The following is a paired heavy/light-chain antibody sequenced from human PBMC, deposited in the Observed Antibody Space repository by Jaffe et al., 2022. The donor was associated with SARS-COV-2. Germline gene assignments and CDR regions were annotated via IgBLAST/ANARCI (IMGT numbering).Light chain of an antibody. Sequence: DIQMTQSPSSLSASVGDRVIITCRASQSITSYLNWYQQKPGKAPNLLIYAASNLQSGAPSRFSGSGSGTDFTLTISSLQPEDFATYFCQHSYGSPPTFGGGTKVEI. CDR1: QSITSY. V-gene: IGKV1-39*01. CDR3: QHSYGSPPT. J-gene: IGKJ4*01. CDR2: AAS.
Heavy chain of an antibody. D-gene: IGHD3-3*01. CDR2: ISGFGGST. Sequence: EVQLLESGGGLVQPGGSLRLSCAASGFAFSSYAMSWVRQAPGKGLEWVSGISGFGGSTYYADSVKGRFTISRDNSKNTLSLHMNSLRAEDTAVYYCAKVSHHDFWSGYRTKHYFDYWGQGTLVTVSS. V-gene: IGHV3-23*01. J-gene: IGHJ4*02. CDR3: AKVSHHDFWSGYRTKHYFDY. CDR1: GFAFSSYA.